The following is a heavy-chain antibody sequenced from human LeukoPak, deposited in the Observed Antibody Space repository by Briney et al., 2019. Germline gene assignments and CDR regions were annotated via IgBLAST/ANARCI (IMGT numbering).Heavy chain of an antibody. V-gene: IGHV4-31*03. Sequence: SETLSLTCTVSGSSITSGGYYWSWIRQRPGKGLEWIGYIYKTGSTYYNPSLKSRVTMSVDTSRNQFSLKLNSVTAADTAVYYCARDVLRWGQGTLVTVSS. CDR1: GSSITSGGYY. CDR3: ARDVLR. J-gene: IGHJ4*02. CDR2: IYKTGST.